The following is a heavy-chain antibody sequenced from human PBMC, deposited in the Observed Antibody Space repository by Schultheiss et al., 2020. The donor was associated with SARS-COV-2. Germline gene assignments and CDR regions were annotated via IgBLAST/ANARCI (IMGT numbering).Heavy chain of an antibody. J-gene: IGHJ5*02. CDR2: ISSSSSTI. CDR1: GFTFSSYS. V-gene: IGHV3-48*01. Sequence: GESLKISCAASGFTFSSYSMNWVRQAPGKGLEWVSYISSSSSTIYYADSVKGRFTISRDNSKNTLYLQMNSLRAEDTAVYYCARDLDSSAWNGADTWGQGTLVTVSS. D-gene: IGHD3-22*01. CDR3: ARDLDSSAWNGADT.